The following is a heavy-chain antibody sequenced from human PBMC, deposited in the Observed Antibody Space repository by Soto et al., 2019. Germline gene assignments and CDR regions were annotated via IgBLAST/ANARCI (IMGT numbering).Heavy chain of an antibody. CDR3: ATGGDFGVVGWFDP. CDR2: FDPEDGET. V-gene: IGHV1-24*01. CDR1: GYTLTELS. Sequence: GASVKVSGKVSGYTLTELSMHWVRQAPGKGLEWMGGFDPEDGETIYAQKFQGRVTMTEDTSTDTAYMELSSLRSEDTAVYYCATGGDFGVVGWFDPWGQGTLVTVSS. D-gene: IGHD3-3*01. J-gene: IGHJ5*02.